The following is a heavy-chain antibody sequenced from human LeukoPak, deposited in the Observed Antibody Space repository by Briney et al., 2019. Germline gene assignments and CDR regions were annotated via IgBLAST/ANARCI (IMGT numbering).Heavy chain of an antibody. Sequence: GGSLRLSCVASGFPFSSYWMNWVRQAPGKGLEWVGNINQDGSRKSHVDSVKGRFTISRDNAKNSLYLQMNSLRAEDTAVYYCARGRPTPGTDYWGQGTLVTVSS. J-gene: IGHJ4*02. D-gene: IGHD6-13*01. CDR2: INQDGSRK. V-gene: IGHV3-7*04. CDR3: ARGRPTPGTDY. CDR1: GFPFSSYW.